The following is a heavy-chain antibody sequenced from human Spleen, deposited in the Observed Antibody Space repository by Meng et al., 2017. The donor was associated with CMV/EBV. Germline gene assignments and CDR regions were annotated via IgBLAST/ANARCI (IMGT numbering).Heavy chain of an antibody. CDR3: TGDCSSTNCNYDYYDMDV. CDR2: IRSKAYGGTT. D-gene: IGHD2-2*01. V-gene: IGHV3-49*04. J-gene: IGHJ6*02. CDR1: GFTFGDYT. Sequence: SLKISCTASGFTFGDYTMSWVRQAPGKGLEWVGFIRSKAYGGTTEYAASVKGRFTISRDDSKSIAYLQMNSLKTEDTAVYYCTGDCSSTNCNYDYYDMDVWGQGTTVTVSS.